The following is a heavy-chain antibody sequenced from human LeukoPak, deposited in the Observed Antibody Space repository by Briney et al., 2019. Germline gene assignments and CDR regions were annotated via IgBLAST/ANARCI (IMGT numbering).Heavy chain of an antibody. CDR2: INPSGGST. Sequence: GASVKVSCKASGYTFTSYYMHWVRRAPGQGLEWMGIINPSGGSTSYAQKFQGRVTMTRDTSTSTVYMELSSLRSEDTAVYYCARDVDTAMVKEGFDYWGQGTLVTVSS. D-gene: IGHD5-18*01. CDR3: ARDVDTAMVKEGFDY. CDR1: GYTFTSYY. V-gene: IGHV1-46*01. J-gene: IGHJ4*02.